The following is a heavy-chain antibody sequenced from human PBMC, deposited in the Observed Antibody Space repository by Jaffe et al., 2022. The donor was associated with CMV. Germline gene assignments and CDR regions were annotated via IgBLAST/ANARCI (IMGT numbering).Heavy chain of an antibody. Sequence: QVQLVESGGGLVKPGGSLRLSCAASGFTFSDYYMSWIRQAPGKGLEWVSYISSSSSYTNYADSVKGRFTISRDNAKNSLYLQMNSLRAEDTAVYYCARGGLTWGYYDSGCFDYWGQGTLVTVSS. V-gene: IGHV3-11*06. CDR3: ARGGLTWGYYDSGCFDY. CDR2: ISSSSSYT. J-gene: IGHJ4*02. D-gene: IGHD3-22*01. CDR1: GFTFSDYY.